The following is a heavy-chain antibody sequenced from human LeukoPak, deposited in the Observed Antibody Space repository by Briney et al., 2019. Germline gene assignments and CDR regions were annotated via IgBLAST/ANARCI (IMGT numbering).Heavy chain of an antibody. CDR1: GYTFTTYA. CDR2: INPGNGDT. D-gene: IGHD5-18*01. Sequence: ASVKVSCKASGYTFTTYAIHWVRQAPGQRLEWMGWINPGNGDTRYSQYFQGRVTMTRDTSISTAYMELSRLRSDDTAVYYCARARFRMDTFDYWGQGTLVTVSS. V-gene: IGHV1-3*01. CDR3: ARARFRMDTFDY. J-gene: IGHJ4*02.